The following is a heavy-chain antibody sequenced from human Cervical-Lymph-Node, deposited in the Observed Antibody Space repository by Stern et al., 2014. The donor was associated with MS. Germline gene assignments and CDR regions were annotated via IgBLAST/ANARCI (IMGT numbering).Heavy chain of an antibody. CDR1: GFTFSSYW. J-gene: IGHJ4*02. Sequence: EVQLVESGGGLVQPGGSLRLSCAASGFTFSSYWMSWVRQAPGKGLEWVANINQDGGEKYYVDSVKGRFTISRDNAKNSLDLQMDSLRAEDTAGYYCAREGPGPSSWHDFWGQGTLVTVSS. CDR3: AREGPGPSSWHDF. V-gene: IGHV3-7*03. D-gene: IGHD6-13*01. CDR2: INQDGGEK.